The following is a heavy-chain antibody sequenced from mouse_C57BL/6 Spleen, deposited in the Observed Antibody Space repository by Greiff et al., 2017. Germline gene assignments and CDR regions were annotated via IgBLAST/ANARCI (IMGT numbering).Heavy chain of an antibody. Sequence: ESGPGLVKPSQSLSLTCSVTGYSITSGYYWNWIRQFPGNKLEWMGYISYDGSNNYNPSLKNRISITRDTSKNQFFLKLNSVTTEDTATYYCANYYGNLFDYWGQGTTLTVSS. V-gene: IGHV3-6*01. CDR2: ISYDGSN. J-gene: IGHJ2*01. CDR3: ANYYGNLFDY. CDR1: GYSITSGYY. D-gene: IGHD2-1*01.